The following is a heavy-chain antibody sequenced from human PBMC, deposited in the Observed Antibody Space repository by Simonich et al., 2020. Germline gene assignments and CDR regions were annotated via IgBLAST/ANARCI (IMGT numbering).Heavy chain of an antibody. CDR3: AREYSSSSDPYWYFDL. CDR2: EKQDESEK. Sequence: EVQLVESGGGLVQPGGSLRLSCAASGFLFSRYWMSWVRQAPGKALDGGANEKQDESEKYYGGAVKGRFTISRDNAKNSLYLQMNSLRAEDTAVYYCAREYSSSSDPYWYFDLWGRGTLVTVSS. V-gene: IGHV3-7*01. D-gene: IGHD6-6*01. J-gene: IGHJ2*01. CDR1: GFLFSRYW.